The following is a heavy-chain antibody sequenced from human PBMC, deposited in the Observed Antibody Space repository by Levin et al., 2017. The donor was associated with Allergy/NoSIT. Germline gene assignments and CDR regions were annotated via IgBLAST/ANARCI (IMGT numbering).Heavy chain of an antibody. CDR2: ISYDGSKE. J-gene: IGHJ4*02. CDR1: GFTFISYA. V-gene: IGHV3-30-3*01. Sequence: GESLKISCEASGFTFISYALHWVRQAPGRGPEWLAVISYDGSKEYLGDSVKGRFTISRDNSKNTLHLQMSSLGVDDTAIYYCARSWATGGFLDYWGQGSLVTVSS. D-gene: IGHD1-14*01. CDR3: ARSWATGGFLDY.